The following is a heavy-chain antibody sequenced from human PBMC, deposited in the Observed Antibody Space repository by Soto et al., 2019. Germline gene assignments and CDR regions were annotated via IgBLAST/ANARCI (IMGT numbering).Heavy chain of an antibody. CDR3: AYLPCSGGSCYWFSFSGMDV. D-gene: IGHD2-15*01. CDR2: IYWDDDK. J-gene: IGHJ6*02. V-gene: IGHV2-5*02. CDR1: GFSLSTSGVG. Sequence: QITLKESGPTLVKPTQTLTLTCTFSGFSLSTSGVGVAWIRHPPGKALEWLALIYWDDDKRYRPSLESRLTSNKYTSKTQVVLTMTNMDSVDTATYYCAYLPCSGGSCYWFSFSGMDVWGQGTTVTVSS.